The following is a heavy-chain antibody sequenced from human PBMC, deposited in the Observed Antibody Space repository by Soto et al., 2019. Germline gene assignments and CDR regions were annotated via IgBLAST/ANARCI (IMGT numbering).Heavy chain of an antibody. CDR1: GGTFSSYT. J-gene: IGHJ3*02. CDR2: IIPILGIA. V-gene: IGHV1-69*04. Sequence: ASVKVSCKASGGTFSSYTISWVRQAPGQGLEWMGRIIPILGIANYAQKFQGRVTITADKSTSTAYMELSSLRSEDTAVYYCAREGFSGIAVAGPKGDAFDIWGQGTMVTVSS. CDR3: AREGFSGIAVAGPKGDAFDI. D-gene: IGHD6-19*01.